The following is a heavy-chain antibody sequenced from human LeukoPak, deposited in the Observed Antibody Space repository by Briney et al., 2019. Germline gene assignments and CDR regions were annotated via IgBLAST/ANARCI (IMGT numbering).Heavy chain of an antibody. CDR2: INHSGST. CDR3: ARARGRWLQF. Sequence: PSETLSLTCAVYGGSFSGYYWSWIRQPPGKGLEWIGEINHSGSTNYNPSLKSRVTISVDTSKNQFSLKLSSVTAADTAVYYCARARGRWLQFWGQGTLVTVSS. V-gene: IGHV4-34*01. D-gene: IGHD5-24*01. J-gene: IGHJ4*02. CDR1: GGSFSGYY.